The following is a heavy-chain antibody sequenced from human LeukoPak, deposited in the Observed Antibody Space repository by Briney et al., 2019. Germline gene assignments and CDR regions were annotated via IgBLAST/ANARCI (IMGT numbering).Heavy chain of an antibody. D-gene: IGHD4-23*01. CDR1: GYPFSNYD. J-gene: IGHJ5*02. Sequence: ASVKVSCKTSGYPFSNYDINWVRQATGQGLEWMGWINPHSGKTGYAQKFQGRVTMTTDMSTSTDYMELSSLRSEDTAVYYCARDNSVEDTAWWFDPWGQGTLVTVSS. V-gene: IGHV1-8*01. CDR2: INPHSGKT. CDR3: ARDNSVEDTAWWFDP.